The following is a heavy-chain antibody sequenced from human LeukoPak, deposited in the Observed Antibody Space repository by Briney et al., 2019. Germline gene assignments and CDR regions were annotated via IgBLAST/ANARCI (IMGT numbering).Heavy chain of an antibody. CDR2: MNPNSGNT. CDR1: GYTFTSYD. CDR3: ARGSDYDFWSGNLYYYYGMDV. J-gene: IGHJ6*02. V-gene: IGHV1-8*01. Sequence: ASVKVSCKASGYTFTSYDINWVRRATGQGLEWMGWMNPNSGNTGYAQKFQGRVTMTRNTSISTAYMELSSLRSEDTAVYYCARGSDYDFWSGNLYYYYGMDVWGQGTTVTVSS. D-gene: IGHD3-3*01.